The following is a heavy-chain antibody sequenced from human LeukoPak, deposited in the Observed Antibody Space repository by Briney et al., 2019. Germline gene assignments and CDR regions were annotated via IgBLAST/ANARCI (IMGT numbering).Heavy chain of an antibody. J-gene: IGHJ4*02. CDR3: ARDGLGVSLYSNYAFDY. Sequence: GASVKVSCKASGGIFSSYAISWVRQAPGQGLEWMGGIIPIFGTANYAQKFQGRVTITADESTSTAYMELSSLRSEDTAVYYCARDGLGVSLYSNYAFDYWGQGTLVTVSS. CDR1: GGIFSSYA. D-gene: IGHD4-11*01. V-gene: IGHV1-69*13. CDR2: IIPIFGTA.